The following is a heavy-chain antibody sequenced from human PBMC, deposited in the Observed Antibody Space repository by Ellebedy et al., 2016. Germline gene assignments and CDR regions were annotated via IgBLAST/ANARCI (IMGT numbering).Heavy chain of an antibody. Sequence: GESLKISXVASGFIFSDYNMNWVRQAPGKGLEWVSYISSGSNTIYYADSVKGRFTISRDNAKNSLYLQMNSLRAEDTAVYYCARGLGSHSGSFVDYWGQGTLVTVSS. CDR1: GFIFSDYN. V-gene: IGHV3-48*01. J-gene: IGHJ4*02. CDR2: ISSGSNTI. D-gene: IGHD1-26*01. CDR3: ARGLGSHSGSFVDY.